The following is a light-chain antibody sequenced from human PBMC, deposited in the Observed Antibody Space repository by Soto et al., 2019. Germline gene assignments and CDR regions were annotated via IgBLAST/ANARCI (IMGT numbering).Light chain of an antibody. V-gene: IGKV3-11*01. J-gene: IGKJ2*01. CDR2: DAS. CDR1: QSVSSY. CDR3: QHRSDWPPYT. Sequence: EIVLTQSPATLSLSPGERATLSCRASQSVSSYLAWYQQKPGQAPMLLIYDASNRATGIPARFRGSGSGTDFTLTISSLEPEDIAVYYCQHRSDWPPYTYGQGTKLEIK.